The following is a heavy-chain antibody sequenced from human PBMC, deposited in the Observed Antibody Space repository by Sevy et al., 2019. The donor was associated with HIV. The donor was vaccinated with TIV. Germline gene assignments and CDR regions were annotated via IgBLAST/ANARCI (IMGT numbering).Heavy chain of an antibody. CDR3: ARGAVATRKGYYFDY. CDR1: GGSISSSNW. J-gene: IGHJ4*02. CDR2: IYRSGST. D-gene: IGHD5-12*01. Sequence: SEILSLTCAVSGGSISSSNWWSWVRQPPGKGLEWIGEIYRSGSTNYNPSLKSRVTISVDKSKNQFSLKLSSVTAADTAVYYCARGAVATRKGYYFDYWGQGTLVTVSS. V-gene: IGHV4-4*02.